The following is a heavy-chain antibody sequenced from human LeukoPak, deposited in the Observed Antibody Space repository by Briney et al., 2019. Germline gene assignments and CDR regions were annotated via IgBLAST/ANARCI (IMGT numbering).Heavy chain of an antibody. D-gene: IGHD3-9*01. V-gene: IGHV4-39*01. CDR2: IYYSGST. J-gene: IGHJ4*02. CDR3: ARARRLRYFDWLLYYYFDY. Sequence: SETLSLTCTVSGGSISSSSYYWGWIRQPPGKGLEWIGSIYYSGSTYYNPSLKSRVTISVDTSKNQFSLKLSSVTAADTAVYYCARARRLRYFDWLLYYYFDYWGQGTLVTVSS. CDR1: GGSISSSSYY.